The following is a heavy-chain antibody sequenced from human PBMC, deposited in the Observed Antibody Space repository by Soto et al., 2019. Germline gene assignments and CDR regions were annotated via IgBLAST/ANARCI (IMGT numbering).Heavy chain of an antibody. D-gene: IGHD2-15*01. CDR3: AIYLVVFPVSEHDP. J-gene: IGHJ5*02. CDR2: INPSGGST. CDR1: GYTFTSSY. Sequence: GASVKVSCKASGYTFTSSYITWLRQAPGQGLEWMGIINPSGGSTSYAQKFQGRVTMTRDTSTSTVYMELSSLRSEDTAVYYCAIYLVVFPVSEHDPSGQRSPVTVSS. V-gene: IGHV1-46*01.